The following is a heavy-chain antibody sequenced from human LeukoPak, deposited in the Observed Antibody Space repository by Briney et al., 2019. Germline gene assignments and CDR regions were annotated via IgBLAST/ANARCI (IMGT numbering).Heavy chain of an antibody. D-gene: IGHD6-19*01. Sequence: PGGSLRLSCAASGFTFSNYNMNWVRQAPGKGLEWVSSISGSSSYIYYADSVKGRFTISRDNAKNSLYLQMSSLRDEDTAVYYCARGRGWDFDYWGQGTLVTVSS. J-gene: IGHJ4*02. V-gene: IGHV3-21*01. CDR1: GFTFSNYN. CDR2: ISGSSSYI. CDR3: ARGRGWDFDY.